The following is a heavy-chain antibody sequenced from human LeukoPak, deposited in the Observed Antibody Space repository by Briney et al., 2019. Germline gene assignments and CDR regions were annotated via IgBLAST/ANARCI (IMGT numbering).Heavy chain of an antibody. CDR2: IIPIFGTA. CDR3: ASPLLDYGDYDTHFDY. D-gene: IGHD4-17*01. Sequence: SVKVSCKASGGTFSSYAISWVRQAPGQGLEWMGGIIPIFGTANYAQKFQGRVTITTDESTSTAYMELSSLRSEDTAVYYCASPLLDYGDYDTHFDYWGQGTLVTVSS. J-gene: IGHJ4*02. V-gene: IGHV1-69*05. CDR1: GGTFSSYA.